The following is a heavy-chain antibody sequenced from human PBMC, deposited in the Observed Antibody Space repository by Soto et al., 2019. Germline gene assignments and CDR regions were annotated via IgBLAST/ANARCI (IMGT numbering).Heavy chain of an antibody. V-gene: IGHV4-30-4*01. Sequence: PSETLSLTCSVSGGSFISVDYYWSWPRQPPGEGLEWIGYISYSASTYYNPSLQSRVTISVDTSKNQFSLKLSSVTATDTAGYYCARGDKYFGPGVGIWGQGTMVTVSS. J-gene: IGHJ3*02. CDR3: ARGDKYFGPGVGI. CDR2: ISYSAST. D-gene: IGHD3-10*01. CDR1: GGSFISVDYY.